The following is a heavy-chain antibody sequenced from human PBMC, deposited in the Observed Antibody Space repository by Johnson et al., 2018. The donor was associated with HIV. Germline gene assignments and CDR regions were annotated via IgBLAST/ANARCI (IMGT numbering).Heavy chain of an antibody. CDR1: GFTVSSNY. D-gene: IGHD1-26*01. Sequence: VQLVESGGGLIQPGGSLRLSCAASGFTVSSNYMSWVRQAPGKGLEWVSVIYSGGSTYYADSVKGRFTISRDNSKNTLYLQMNSLRAEDTAVYYCTVHSGERTDHDAFTIWGQGTMVTVSS. J-gene: IGHJ3*02. CDR3: TVHSGERTDHDAFTI. V-gene: IGHV3-53*01. CDR2: IYSGGST.